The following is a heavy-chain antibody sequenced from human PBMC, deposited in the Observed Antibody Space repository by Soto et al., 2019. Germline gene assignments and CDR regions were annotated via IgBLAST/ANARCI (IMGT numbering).Heavy chain of an antibody. CDR2: INHSGST. CDR1: GGSFSGYY. V-gene: IGHV4-34*01. D-gene: IGHD2-2*01. Sequence: SETLSLTCAVYGGSFSGYYWSWIRQPPGKGLEWIGEINHSGSTNYNPSLKSRVTISVDTSKNQFSLRLSSVTAADTAVYYCARGLSGGDIVVVPATNLPFDYWGQGTLVTVSS. CDR3: ARGLSGGDIVVVPATNLPFDY. J-gene: IGHJ4*02.